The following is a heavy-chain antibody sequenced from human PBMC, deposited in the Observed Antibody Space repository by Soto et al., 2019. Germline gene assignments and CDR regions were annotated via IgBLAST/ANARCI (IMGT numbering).Heavy chain of an antibody. J-gene: IGHJ4*02. CDR2: ISYDGSNK. D-gene: IGHD6-13*01. Sequence: GGSLRLSCAASGFTFSSYGMHWVRQAPGKGLEWVAVISYDGSNKYYADSVKGRFTISRDNSKNTLYLQMNSLRAEDTAVYYCAKVRGKSSSSYFDYWGQGTLVTVSS. CDR3: AKVRGKSSSSYFDY. CDR1: GFTFSSYG. V-gene: IGHV3-30*18.